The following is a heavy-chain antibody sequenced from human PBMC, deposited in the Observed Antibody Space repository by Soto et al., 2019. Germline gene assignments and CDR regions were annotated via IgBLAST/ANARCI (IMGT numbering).Heavy chain of an antibody. CDR2: MYSGGSP. D-gene: IGHD2-15*01. Sequence: EVQLVESGGGLVQPGGSLRLSCAASGFTVSNRYMSWVRQVPGKGLEWVSVMYSGGSPYYADSVKGRFTISRDNSKNTLYLQMNSLRAEYTAVYYCVRDTHKDYWGQGTLVTVSS. J-gene: IGHJ4*02. CDR1: GFTVSNRY. CDR3: VRDTHKDY. V-gene: IGHV3-66*01.